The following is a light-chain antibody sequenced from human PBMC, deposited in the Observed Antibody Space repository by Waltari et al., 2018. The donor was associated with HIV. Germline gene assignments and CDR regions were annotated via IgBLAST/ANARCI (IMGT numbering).Light chain of an antibody. CDR2: WAS. CDR1: QSVLHSSNNQNY. J-gene: IGKJ2*01. CDR3: QQYYITPYT. V-gene: IGKV4-1*01. Sequence: DIVMTQSPDSLAVSLGERATIHCKSSQSVLHSSNNQNYLAWYPQKPGPPPKLLIHWASTRESGVPDRFSGSGSGTDFTLTISRLQAEDVAVYYCQQYYITPYTFGQGTKLEIK.